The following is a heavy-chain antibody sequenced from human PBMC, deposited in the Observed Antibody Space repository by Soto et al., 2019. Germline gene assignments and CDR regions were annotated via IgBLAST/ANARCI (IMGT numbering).Heavy chain of an antibody. J-gene: IGHJ6*02. CDR3: ARSSSHYYYGMDV. Sequence: QVQLVESGGGVVQPGRSLRLSCAASGFTFSSYAMHWVRQAPGKGLEWVAVISYDGSNKYYADSVKGRFTISRDNSKNTLYLQMNSLRAEDTAVYYCARSSSHYYYGMDVWGQGTTVTVSS. CDR2: ISYDGSNK. D-gene: IGHD6-6*01. CDR1: GFTFSSYA. V-gene: IGHV3-30-3*01.